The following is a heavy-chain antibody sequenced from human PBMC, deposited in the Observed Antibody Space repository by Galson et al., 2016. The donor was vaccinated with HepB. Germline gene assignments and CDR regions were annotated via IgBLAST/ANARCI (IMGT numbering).Heavy chain of an antibody. J-gene: IGHJ4*02. Sequence: SLRLSCAASGFTFNNYGMHWVRQAPGKGLEWVTFISNDENNKYYADSVKGRFTISRDNSKNTLYLQMNSLRGDDTAVYFCAKDKFSGYHYFDNWGQGTLVTVSS. V-gene: IGHV3-30*18. CDR3: AKDKFSGYHYFDN. D-gene: IGHD3-22*01. CDR2: ISNDENNK. CDR1: GFTFNNYG.